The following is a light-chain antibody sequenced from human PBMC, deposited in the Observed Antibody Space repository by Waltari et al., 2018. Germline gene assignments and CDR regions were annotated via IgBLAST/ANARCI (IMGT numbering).Light chain of an antibody. J-gene: IGKJ1*01. CDR1: QSIYSPS. CDR2: RAS. V-gene: IGKV3-20*01. CDR3: QQYGSSPRT. Sequence: EIVLTQSPGTLSLSPGERATLSCRARQSIYSPSLAWYQQKPGQAPRLLIYRASNRATGVPDRFSGSGSGTDFTLTISRLEPEDFAVFYCQQYGSSPRTFGQGTTVEIK.